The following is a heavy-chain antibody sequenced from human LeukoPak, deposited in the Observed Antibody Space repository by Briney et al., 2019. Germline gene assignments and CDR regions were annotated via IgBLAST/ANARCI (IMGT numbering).Heavy chain of an antibody. V-gene: IGHV1-69*05. CDR2: IIPIFGTA. CDR1: GGTFSSYA. J-gene: IGHJ6*03. Sequence: ASVKVSCKASGGTFSSYAISWVRQAPGQGLEWMGGIIPIFGTANYAQKFQGRVTITTDESTSTAYMELSSLRSEDTAVYYCARATVPAAATDYYYYYMDVWGKGTTVTVSS. CDR3: ARATVPAAATDYYYYYMDV. D-gene: IGHD2-2*01.